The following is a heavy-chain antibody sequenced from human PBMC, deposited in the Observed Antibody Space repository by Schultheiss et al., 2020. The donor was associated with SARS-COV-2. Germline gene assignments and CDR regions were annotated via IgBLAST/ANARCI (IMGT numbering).Heavy chain of an antibody. CDR1: GGSISSYY. CDR3: ARGPGRYCSGGSCFFDY. CDR2: IYTSGST. D-gene: IGHD2-15*01. V-gene: IGHV4-4*07. J-gene: IGHJ4*02. Sequence: SETLSLTCTVSGGSISSYYWSWIRQPAGKGLEWIGSIYTSGSTNYNPSLKSRVTISVDTSKNQFSLKLSSVTAADTAVYYCARGPGRYCSGGSCFFDYWGQGTLVTVSS.